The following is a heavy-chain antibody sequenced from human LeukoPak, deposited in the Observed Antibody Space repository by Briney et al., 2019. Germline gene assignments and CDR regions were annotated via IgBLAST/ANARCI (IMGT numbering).Heavy chain of an antibody. CDR2: ISYDGRNK. J-gene: IGHJ6*01. V-gene: IGHV3-30*18. D-gene: IGHD3-10*01. Sequence: AGGSLTLSCAASGFTFSSYGMQWVRQAPGRGLERGAVISYDGRNKYYADSVKGRFTISRDNSKNTLYLQMNSPRAEDTAVYSCAEDIIRWFGELPQRDTKYYYSGMDVWGQGTTVTVSS. CDR1: GFTFSSYG. CDR3: AEDIIRWFGELPQRDTKYYYSGMDV.